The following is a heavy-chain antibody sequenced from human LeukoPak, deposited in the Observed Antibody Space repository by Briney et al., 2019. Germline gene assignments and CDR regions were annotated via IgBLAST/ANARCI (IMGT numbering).Heavy chain of an antibody. D-gene: IGHD6-13*01. CDR3: ARSYSSSWYSFDY. Sequence: PGGSLRLSCAASGFTFSSYWMHWVRQAPGKGLVWVSRINSDGSSTSYADSMKGRFTISRDNAKNTLYLQMNSLRAEDTAVYYCARSYSSSWYSFDYWGQGTLVTVSS. J-gene: IGHJ4*02. V-gene: IGHV3-74*01. CDR1: GFTFSSYW. CDR2: INSDGSST.